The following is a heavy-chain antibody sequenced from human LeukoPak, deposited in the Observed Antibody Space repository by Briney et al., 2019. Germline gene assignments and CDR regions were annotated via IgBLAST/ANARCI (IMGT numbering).Heavy chain of an antibody. CDR3: ARDGSEYYYDSSGYDY. J-gene: IGHJ4*02. CDR1: GYTFTSYY. CDR2: INPSGGST. D-gene: IGHD3-22*01. Sequence: ASVKVSCKSSGYTFTSYYMHWVRQAPGQGLEWMGIINPSGGSTSYAQKFQGRVTMTRDMSTSTVYMELSSLRSEDTAVYYCARDGSEYYYDSSGYDYWGQGTLVTVSS. V-gene: IGHV1-46*01.